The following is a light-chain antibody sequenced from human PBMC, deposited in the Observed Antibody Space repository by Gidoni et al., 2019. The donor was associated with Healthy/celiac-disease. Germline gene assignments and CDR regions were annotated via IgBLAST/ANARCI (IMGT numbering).Light chain of an antibody. CDR3: QSYDSSLSGYV. CDR2: GNS. CDR1: SSNIGAGYD. V-gene: IGLV1-40*01. J-gene: IGLJ1*01. Sequence: QSVLTQPPSVSGAPGPRVTISCTGSSSNIGAGYDVHWYQQLPGTAPKPLIYGNSNRPSGVPDRFSGSKSGTSASLAITELQAEDEADYYCQSYDSSLSGYVFGTGTKVTVL.